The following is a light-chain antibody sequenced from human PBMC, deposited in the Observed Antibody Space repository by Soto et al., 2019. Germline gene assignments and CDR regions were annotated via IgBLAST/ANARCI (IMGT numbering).Light chain of an antibody. J-gene: IGKJ1*01. CDR2: GAS. CDR3: LQDINYPWT. Sequence: MTQSPSSFSASTGDRATLSCRASQNIISNLAWYQQKPGQAPRLLIYGASTRATGIPARFSGSGSGTEFTLAISSLQPEDSATYYCLQDINYPWTFGQGTMVDIK. CDR1: QNIISN. V-gene: IGKV3-15*01.